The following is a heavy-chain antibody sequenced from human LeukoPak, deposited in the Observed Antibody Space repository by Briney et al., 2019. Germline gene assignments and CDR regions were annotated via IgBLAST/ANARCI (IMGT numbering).Heavy chain of an antibody. CDR3: ASRRYSSGWYVY. D-gene: IGHD6-19*01. Sequence: TSETLSLTCTVSGGSISSYYWSWIRPPPGKGLEWIGYIYYSGSPNYNPSLKSRVTISVDTSKNQFSRKLSSVTAADTAVYYCASRRYSSGWYVYWGQGTLVTVSS. CDR2: IYYSGSP. J-gene: IGHJ4*02. CDR1: GGSISSYY. V-gene: IGHV4-59*01.